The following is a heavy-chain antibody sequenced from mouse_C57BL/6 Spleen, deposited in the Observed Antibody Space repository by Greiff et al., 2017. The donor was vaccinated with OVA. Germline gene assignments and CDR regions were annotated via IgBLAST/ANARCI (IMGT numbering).Heavy chain of an antibody. CDR3: ARGGLLHFDY. V-gene: IGHV5-16*01. CDR1: GFTFSDYY. Sequence: EVHLVESEGGLVQPGSSMKLSCTASGFTFSDYYMAWVRQVPEKGLEWVANINYDGSSTYYLDSLKSRFIISRDNAKNILYLQMSSLKSEDPATYYCARGGLLHFDYWGQGTTLTVSS. D-gene: IGHD2-13*01. J-gene: IGHJ2*01. CDR2: INYDGSST.